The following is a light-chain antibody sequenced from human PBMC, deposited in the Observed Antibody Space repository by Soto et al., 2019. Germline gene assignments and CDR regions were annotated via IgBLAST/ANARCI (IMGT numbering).Light chain of an antibody. J-gene: IGKJ1*01. CDR1: QSISSW. CDR3: QQYHTYPCT. CDR2: KAS. V-gene: IGKV1-5*03. Sequence: DIQMPESPSTVSASVGDRVTIICRASQSISSWLAWYQQKPGKAPKLLIYKASSLESGVPSRFSGSGSGTEFTLTISSLQPDDFATYYCQQYHTYPCTYGQWTKVEI.